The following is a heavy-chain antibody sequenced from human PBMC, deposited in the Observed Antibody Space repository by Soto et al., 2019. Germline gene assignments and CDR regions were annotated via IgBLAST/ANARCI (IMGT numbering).Heavy chain of an antibody. Sequence: ASVKVPCKASGYTFTGYYMHWVRQAPGQGLEWMGWINPNSGGTNYAQKFQGWVTMTRDTSISTAYMELSRLRSDDTAVYYCARGRGDYIWGSYRSNAFDIWGQGTMVTVSS. CDR3: ARGRGDYIWGSYRSNAFDI. CDR2: INPNSGGT. J-gene: IGHJ3*02. CDR1: GYTFTGYY. D-gene: IGHD3-16*02. V-gene: IGHV1-2*04.